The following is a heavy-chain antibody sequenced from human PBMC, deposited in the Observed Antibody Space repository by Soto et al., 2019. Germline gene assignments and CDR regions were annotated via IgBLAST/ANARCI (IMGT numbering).Heavy chain of an antibody. CDR3: TGCRIAAACTGFDY. J-gene: IGHJ4*02. CDR1: GDSISGPDW. Sequence: HVQLQESVPGLVKPSGTLSLTCTVSGDSISGPDWWTWVRQPPGKVLEWIGEIYHSGNTNYNPSLKSRVTMSLAESKNQFSLNLRSVTAADTAVYYCTGCRIAAACTGFDYWGQGTLITVS. CDR2: IYHSGNT. V-gene: IGHV4-4*02. D-gene: IGHD6-25*01.